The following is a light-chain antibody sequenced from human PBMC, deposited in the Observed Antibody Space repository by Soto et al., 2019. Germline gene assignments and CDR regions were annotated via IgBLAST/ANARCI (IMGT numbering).Light chain of an antibody. Sequence: DIQMTQSPSTLSASIGDRVTITCRASQSINNWLAWYQQKPGKAPKLLIYDASSLERGVPSRFSGSGSGTEFTLTISSLQPDDLASYYCQQYNLYWTFGQGTKVEIK. CDR1: QSINNW. J-gene: IGKJ1*01. V-gene: IGKV1-5*01. CDR3: QQYNLYWT. CDR2: DAS.